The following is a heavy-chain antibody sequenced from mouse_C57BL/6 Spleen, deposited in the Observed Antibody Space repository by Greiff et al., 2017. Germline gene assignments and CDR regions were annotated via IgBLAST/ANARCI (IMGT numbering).Heavy chain of an antibody. J-gene: IGHJ4*01. CDR1: GYTFTDYN. CDR3: ARREGYYGSSPYAMDY. D-gene: IGHD1-1*01. Sequence: VQLQQSGPELVKPGASVKMSCKASGYTFTDYNMHWVKQSHGKSLEWIGYINPNNGGTSYNQKFKGKATLTVNKSSSTAYMELRSLTSEDSAVYYCARREGYYGSSPYAMDYWGQGTSVTVSS. V-gene: IGHV1-22*01. CDR2: INPNNGGT.